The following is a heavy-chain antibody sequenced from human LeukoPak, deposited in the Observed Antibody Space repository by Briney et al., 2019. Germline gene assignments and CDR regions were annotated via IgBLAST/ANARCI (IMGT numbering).Heavy chain of an antibody. V-gene: IGHV3-11*04. CDR3: ARVMGNYDSDY. D-gene: IGHD1-7*01. CDR2: ISSSGETM. CDR1: GFSFSDYY. Sequence: PGGSLRLSCAASGFSFSDYYMSWIRQAPGKGLEWVSYISSSGETMFYSDSVKGRFTISRDKGKKSLFLEINSLRAEDAAIYYCARVMGNYDSDYWGQGALVTVSS. J-gene: IGHJ4*02.